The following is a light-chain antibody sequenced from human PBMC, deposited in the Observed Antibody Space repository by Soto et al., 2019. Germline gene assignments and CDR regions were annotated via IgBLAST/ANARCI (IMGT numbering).Light chain of an antibody. J-gene: IGKJ5*01. Sequence: EVVLTQYPATLSVSPGERATLSCRASQTVGSNLAWYQHKPGQAPRLLIYDASTRATGIPARFSGSGSGTDFTLTISYLEPEDFAVYYCLQRSDWPITFGQGTRLEIK. CDR2: DAS. V-gene: IGKV3-11*01. CDR1: QTVGSN. CDR3: LQRSDWPIT.